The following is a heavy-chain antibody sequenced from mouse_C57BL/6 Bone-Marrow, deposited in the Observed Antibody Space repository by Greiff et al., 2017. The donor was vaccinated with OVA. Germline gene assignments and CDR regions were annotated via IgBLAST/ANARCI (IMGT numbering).Heavy chain of an antibody. Sequence: DVKLVESGPGLVKPSQTVFLTCTVTGISITTGNYRWSWIRQFPGNKLEWIGYIYYSGTITYKPSLTSRTTITRDTPKNQFFLEMNSLTAEDTATYYCARDDYDVDAMDYWGQGTSVTVSS. V-gene: IGHV3-5*01. CDR1: GISITTGNYR. CDR2: IYYSGTI. J-gene: IGHJ4*01. D-gene: IGHD2-4*01. CDR3: ARDDYDVDAMDY.